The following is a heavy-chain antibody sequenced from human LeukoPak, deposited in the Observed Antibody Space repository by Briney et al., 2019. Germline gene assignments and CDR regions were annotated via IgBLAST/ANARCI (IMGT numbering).Heavy chain of an antibody. D-gene: IGHD3-9*01. CDR3: ASLPVKDILTGYYNVVDY. CDR2: IKQDGSEK. CDR1: GFTFSSYS. V-gene: IGHV3-7*01. J-gene: IGHJ4*02. Sequence: GGSLRLSCAASGFTFSSYSMNWVRQAPGKGLEWVANIKQDGSEKFYMDSVKGRFTISRDNAKNSLYLQMNNLRAEDTAVYYCASLPVKDILTGYYNVVDYWGQGTLVTVSS.